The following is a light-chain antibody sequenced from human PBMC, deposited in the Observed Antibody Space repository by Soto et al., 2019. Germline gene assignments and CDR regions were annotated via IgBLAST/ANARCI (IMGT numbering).Light chain of an antibody. CDR2: EVS. Sequence: QSALTQPASVSGSPGQSITISCTGTSSDVGGYNYVSWYQQHPGKAPKFMIYEVSNRPSGVSNRFSGSKSGNTASLTISGLQAEDEADSYCSSYTSSSTEVFGGGTQLTVL. CDR3: SSYTSSSTEV. CDR1: SSDVGGYNY. J-gene: IGLJ2*01. V-gene: IGLV2-14*01.